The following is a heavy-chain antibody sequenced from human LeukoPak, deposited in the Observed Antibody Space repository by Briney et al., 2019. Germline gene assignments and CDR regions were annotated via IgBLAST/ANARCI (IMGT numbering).Heavy chain of an antibody. CDR2: INHSGST. CDR3: ARGRVVFRP. V-gene: IGHV4-34*01. D-gene: IGHD3-16*01. CDR1: GGSSSGYY. Sequence: SETLSLTCAVYGGSSSGYYWSWIRQPPGKGLEWIGEINHSGSTNYNPSLKSRVTISVDTSKNQFSLKLSSVTAADTAVYYCARGRVVFRPWGQGTLVTVSS. J-gene: IGHJ5*02.